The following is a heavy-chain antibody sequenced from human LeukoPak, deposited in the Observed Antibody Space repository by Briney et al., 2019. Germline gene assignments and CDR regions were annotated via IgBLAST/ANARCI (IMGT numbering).Heavy chain of an antibody. CDR2: IYHSGST. CDR1: GGSFSGYY. D-gene: IGHD6-13*01. Sequence: SETLSLTCAVYGGSFSGYYWSWIRQPPGKGLEWIGSIYHSGSTYYNPSLKSRVTISVDTSKNQFSLKLSSVTAADTAVYYCARVPYSSSWYVDYWGQGTLVTVSS. V-gene: IGHV4-34*01. J-gene: IGHJ4*02. CDR3: ARVPYSSSWYVDY.